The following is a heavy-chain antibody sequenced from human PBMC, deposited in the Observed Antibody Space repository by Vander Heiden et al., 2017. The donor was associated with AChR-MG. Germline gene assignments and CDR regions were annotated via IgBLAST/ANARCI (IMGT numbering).Heavy chain of an antibody. CDR1: GFTFSSYG. CDR2: ISYDGSNK. CDR3: AKDSSSWYNSNFDY. J-gene: IGHJ4*02. V-gene: IGHV3-30*18. Sequence: VQLVESGGGVVQPGRSLRLSCAASGFTFSSYGMHWVRQAPGKGLEWVAVISYDGSNKYYADSVKGRFTISRDNSKNTLYLQMNSLRAEDTAVYYCAKDSSSWYNSNFDYWGQGTLVTVSS. D-gene: IGHD6-13*01.